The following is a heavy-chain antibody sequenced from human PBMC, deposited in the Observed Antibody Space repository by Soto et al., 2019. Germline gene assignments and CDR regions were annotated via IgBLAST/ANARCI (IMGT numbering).Heavy chain of an antibody. J-gene: IGHJ5*02. V-gene: IGHV4-31*03. Sequence: QVQLQESGPGLVQPSQTLSLTCTVSGGSISISDHYWSWIRLQPGKGLEWIGYIYYSGTTYYNPSLQSRVSISIDTSKRQFSLRLTSVTAADTAVYFCARYCGSANCGWFDPWGQGTLVTVSS. CDR3: ARYCGSANCGWFDP. D-gene: IGHD2-2*01. CDR1: GGSISISDHY. CDR2: IYYSGTT.